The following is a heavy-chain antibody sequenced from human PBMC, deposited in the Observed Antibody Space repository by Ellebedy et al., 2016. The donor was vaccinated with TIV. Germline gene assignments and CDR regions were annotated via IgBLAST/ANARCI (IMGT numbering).Heavy chain of an antibody. Sequence: SETLSLXXTVSGGGIRTSTYFWGWIRQSPGKGLEWIGNIYYSGSTYYNPSLKSRVTISADTSRNQFSLRLTSVTAADTAVYYCARPTQLVWRGEFLWADWFDPWGQGTLVTVSS. J-gene: IGHJ5*02. CDR3: ARPTQLVWRGEFLWADWFDP. V-gene: IGHV4-39*01. CDR2: IYYSGST. CDR1: GGGIRTSTYF. D-gene: IGHD3-10*01.